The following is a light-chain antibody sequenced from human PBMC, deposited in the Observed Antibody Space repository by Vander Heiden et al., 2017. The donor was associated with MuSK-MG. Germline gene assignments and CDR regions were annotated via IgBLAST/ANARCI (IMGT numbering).Light chain of an antibody. J-gene: IGKJ5*01. CDR2: DAS. CDR3: QQHDNLPIT. CDR1: QDIRSD. V-gene: IGKV1-33*01. Sequence: DIQMTQSPSSLSASVGDRVTITCQASQDIRSDLNWYQHKPGKAPKLLIYDASNLATGVPSRCSGSGSETDFTFTISSLQPEDFATYYCQQHDNLPITFGQGTRLEI.